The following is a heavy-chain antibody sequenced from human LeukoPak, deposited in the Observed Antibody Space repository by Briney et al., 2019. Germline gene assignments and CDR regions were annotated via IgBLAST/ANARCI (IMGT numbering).Heavy chain of an antibody. D-gene: IGHD3-22*01. CDR3: AREPYYDSEISNFDY. V-gene: IGHV3-11*01. Sequence: GGSLRLSCAASGFTFSDYYMSWIRQAPGKGLEWVSYISSSGSTIYYADSVKGRFTISRDNAKNSLYLQMDSLRAEDTAVYYCAREPYYDSEISNFDYWGQGTLVTVSS. CDR2: ISSSGSTI. J-gene: IGHJ4*02. CDR1: GFTFSDYY.